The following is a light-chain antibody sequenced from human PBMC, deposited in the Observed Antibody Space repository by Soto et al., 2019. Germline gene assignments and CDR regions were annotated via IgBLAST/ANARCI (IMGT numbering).Light chain of an antibody. Sequence: DIVMTQSPDSLAVSPGERATLSCRASQSVRSSYLAWYQQKPGQAPRLLIYGASSRATGIPDRISGSGSGTDFTLTISRLEPEDFAVYYCQQYGSPPQTFGQGTTVDIK. V-gene: IGKV3-20*01. CDR2: GAS. J-gene: IGKJ1*01. CDR1: QSVRSSY. CDR3: QQYGSPPQT.